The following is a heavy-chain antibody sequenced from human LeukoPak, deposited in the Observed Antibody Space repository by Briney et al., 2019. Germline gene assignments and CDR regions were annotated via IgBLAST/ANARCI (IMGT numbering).Heavy chain of an antibody. CDR3: ARDRGITMVRGVSDY. D-gene: IGHD3-10*01. CDR1: GYTFTSYY. Sequence: ASVKVSCKASGYTFTSYYMHWVRQAPGQGLEWMGIINPSGGSTSYAQKFQGRVTMTEDTSTDTAYMELSSLRSEDTAVYYCARDRGITMVRGVSDYWGQGTLVTVSS. J-gene: IGHJ4*02. V-gene: IGHV1-46*01. CDR2: INPSGGST.